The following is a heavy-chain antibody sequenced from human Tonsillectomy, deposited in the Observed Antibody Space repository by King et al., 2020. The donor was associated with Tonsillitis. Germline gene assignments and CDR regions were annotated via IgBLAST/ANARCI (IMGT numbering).Heavy chain of an antibody. V-gene: IGHV4-30-2*01. CDR2: IYHSGST. CDR1: GGSVSSGAYS. Sequence: QLQLQESGSGLVKPSQTLSLTCAVSGGSVSSGAYSWSWIRQPPGKGLEWIGYIYHSGSTYYNPSLKSRVTISLDRSKNQISLKLSSVTAADTAVYYCARDYGDYLSLDYWGQGTRVTVSS. CDR3: ARDYGDYLSLDY. D-gene: IGHD4-17*01. J-gene: IGHJ4*02.